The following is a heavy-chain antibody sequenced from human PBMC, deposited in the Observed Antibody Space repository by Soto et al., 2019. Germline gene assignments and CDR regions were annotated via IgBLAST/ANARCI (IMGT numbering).Heavy chain of an antibody. CDR3: ARKYSSSSYWFDP. CDR2: IYYSGST. CDR1: GGSISSGDYY. V-gene: IGHV4-30-4*01. Sequence: PSETLSLTCTVSGGSISSGDYYWSWIRQPPGKGLEWIGYIYYSGSTYYNPSLKSRVTISVDTSKNQFSLKLSSVTAADTAVYYCARKYSSSSYWFDPWGQGTLVTSPQ. D-gene: IGHD6-6*01. J-gene: IGHJ5*02.